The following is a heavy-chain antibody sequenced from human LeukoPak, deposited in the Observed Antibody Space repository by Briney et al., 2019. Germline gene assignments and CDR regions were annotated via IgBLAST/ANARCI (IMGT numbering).Heavy chain of an antibody. CDR2: ISDSGST. J-gene: IGHJ4*02. V-gene: IGHV4-59*01. Sequence: NSSETLSLTCTVSGGSISGYYWSWIRQPPGKGPEWIGYISDSGSTNSNPSLKSRLTISIDTSKKQFFLKLSSVTAADTAVYYCARENLGGTHDYWGQGTLVSVSS. CDR1: GGSISGYY. D-gene: IGHD4-23*01. CDR3: ARENLGGTHDY.